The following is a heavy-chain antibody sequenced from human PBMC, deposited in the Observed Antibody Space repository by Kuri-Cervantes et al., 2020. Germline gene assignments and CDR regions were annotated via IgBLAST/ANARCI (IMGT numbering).Heavy chain of an antibody. V-gene: IGHV3-33*06. D-gene: IGHD1-14*01. Sequence: GGSLRLSCAASGFTFSSYGMHWVRQAPGKGLEWVAVIWYDGSNKYYADSVKGRFTISRDNSKNTLYLQMSSLRVEDTAVFYCAKGAVGAGTSTYFDYWGQGTLVTVSS. CDR3: AKGAVGAGTSTYFDY. J-gene: IGHJ4*02. CDR1: GFTFSSYG. CDR2: IWYDGSNK.